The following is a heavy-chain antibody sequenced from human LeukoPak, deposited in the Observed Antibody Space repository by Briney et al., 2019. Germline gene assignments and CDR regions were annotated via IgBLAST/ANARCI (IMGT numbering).Heavy chain of an antibody. J-gene: IGHJ4*02. D-gene: IGHD2-2*01. Sequence: GGSLTLSCAPSGFTFRSQGMHWVRQAPGKGLEWVALISYDGIKKYYADSVKGRFTISRDNSKNTLYLHMNSLTAEDTAVYYCAKDPSLDCSRTTCYVYCWGQGTPVTVSS. V-gene: IGHV3-30*18. CDR2: ISYDGIKK. CDR3: AKDPSLDCSRTTCYVYC. CDR1: GFTFRSQG.